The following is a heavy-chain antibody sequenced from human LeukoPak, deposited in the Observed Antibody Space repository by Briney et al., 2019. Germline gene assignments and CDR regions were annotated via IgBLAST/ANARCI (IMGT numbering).Heavy chain of an antibody. V-gene: IGHV4-34*01. J-gene: IGHJ5*02. CDR3: ARGRIAAAGTERGSFDP. CDR2: INHSGST. D-gene: IGHD6-13*01. CDR1: GGSFSGYY. Sequence: SETLSLTCAVYGGSFSGYYWSWIRQPPGKGLEWIGEINHSGSTNYNPSLKSRVTISVDTSKNQFSLKLSSVTAADTAVYYCARGRIAAAGTERGSFDPWGQGTLVTVFS.